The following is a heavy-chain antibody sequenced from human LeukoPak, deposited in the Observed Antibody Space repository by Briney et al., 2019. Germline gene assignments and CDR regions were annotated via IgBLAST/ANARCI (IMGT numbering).Heavy chain of an antibody. D-gene: IGHD5-24*01. CDR3: TRADGYNWYYFDY. Sequence: PGGSLRLSCTASGFTFGDYAMSWFRQAPGKGLEWVGFIRSKAYGGTTEYAASVKGRFTISRDDSKSIAYLQMNSLKTEDTAVYYCTRADGYNWYYFDYWGQGTLVTVSS. CDR2: IRSKAYGGTT. V-gene: IGHV3-49*03. J-gene: IGHJ4*02. CDR1: GFTFGDYA.